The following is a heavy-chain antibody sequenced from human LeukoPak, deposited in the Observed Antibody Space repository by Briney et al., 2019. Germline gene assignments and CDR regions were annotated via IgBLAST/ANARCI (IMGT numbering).Heavy chain of an antibody. CDR2: ITPIFGTT. CDR3: AHYHVLTGYQDAYDI. D-gene: IGHD3-9*01. V-gene: IGHV1-69*13. CDR1: GYTFTSYG. J-gene: IGHJ3*02. Sequence: GASVKVSCKASGYTFTSYGISWVRQAPGQGLEWMGGITPIFGTTDYAQKFQGRVTISADESTRTAYMELSSLRSEDTAVYYCAHYHVLTGYQDAYDIWGQGTMVTVSS.